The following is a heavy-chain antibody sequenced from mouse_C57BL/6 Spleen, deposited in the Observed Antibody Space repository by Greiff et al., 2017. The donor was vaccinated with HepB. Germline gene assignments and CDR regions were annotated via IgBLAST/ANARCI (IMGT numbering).Heavy chain of an antibody. D-gene: IGHD2-4*01. V-gene: IGHV1-82*01. CDR2: IYPGDGDT. CDR1: GYAFSSSW. J-gene: IGHJ1*03. CDR3: ARIYYDYSDWYVDV. Sequence: VQLQQSGPELVKPGASVKISCKASGYAFSSSWMNWVKQRPGKGLEWIGRIYPGDGDTNYNGKFKGKATLTADKSSSTAYMQLSSLTSEDSAVYFCARIYYDYSDWYVDVWGTGTTVTVSS.